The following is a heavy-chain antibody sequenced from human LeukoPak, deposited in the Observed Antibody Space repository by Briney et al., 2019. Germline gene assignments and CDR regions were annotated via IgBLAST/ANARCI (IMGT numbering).Heavy chain of an antibody. CDR2: IYYSGST. D-gene: IGHD6-6*01. Sequence: PSETLSLTCTVSGGSISSSSYYWGWIRQPPGKGLEWIGSIYYSGSTYYNPSLKSRVTISVDTSKNQFSLKLGSVTAADTAVYYCARVGFEGQLVDFDYWGQGTLVTVSS. CDR3: ARVGFEGQLVDFDY. V-gene: IGHV4-39*07. J-gene: IGHJ4*02. CDR1: GGSISSSSYY.